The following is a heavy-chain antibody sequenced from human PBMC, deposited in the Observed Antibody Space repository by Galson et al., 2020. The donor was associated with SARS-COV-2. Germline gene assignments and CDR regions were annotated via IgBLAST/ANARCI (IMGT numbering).Heavy chain of an antibody. Sequence: GGSLRLSCAASEFTFSDHYMAWVRQAPGKGLEWLGRIRNQHSSNSTEYAASVRGRFTISRDDSKNSLYLQMNRLKIEDTAIYYCTRDWNGAGDVWGRGTLVTVSS. V-gene: IGHV3-72*01. CDR1: EFTFSDHY. J-gene: IGHJ4*02. D-gene: IGHD1-1*01. CDR2: IRNQHSSNST. CDR3: TRDWNGAGDV.